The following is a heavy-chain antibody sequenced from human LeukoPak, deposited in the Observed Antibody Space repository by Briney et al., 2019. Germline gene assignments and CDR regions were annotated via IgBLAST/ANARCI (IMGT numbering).Heavy chain of an antibody. Sequence: GGSLRLSCAASGFTFSNHAMSWVRQVPGKGLEWVSTISGSGGSTYYADSLKGRITVSRDNSKNTLYLQMNSLRAEDTAVYYCAKGLRGIYDYWGQGTLVTVSS. D-gene: IGHD1-26*01. CDR1: GFTFSNHA. V-gene: IGHV3-23*01. CDR3: AKGLRGIYDY. J-gene: IGHJ4*02. CDR2: ISGSGGST.